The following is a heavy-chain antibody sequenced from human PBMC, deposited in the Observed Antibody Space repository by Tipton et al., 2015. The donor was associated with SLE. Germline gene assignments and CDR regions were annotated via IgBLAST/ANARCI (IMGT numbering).Heavy chain of an antibody. CDR1: GFTFDDYG. D-gene: IGHD6-13*01. J-gene: IGHJ1*01. CDR3: ARDCSSCLFQH. CDR2: INWNGGST. V-gene: IGHV3-20*04. Sequence: SLRLSCAASGFTFDDYGMSWVRQAPGKGLEWVSGINWNGGSTGYADSVKGRFTISRDNAKNSLFLQMNSLRAEDTAVYYCARDCSSCLFQHWGQGTLVTVSS.